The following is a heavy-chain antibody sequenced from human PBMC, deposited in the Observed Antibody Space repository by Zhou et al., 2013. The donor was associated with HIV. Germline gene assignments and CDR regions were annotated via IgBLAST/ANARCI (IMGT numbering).Heavy chain of an antibody. Sequence: QVQLVQSGAEVKKPGSSVKVSCKASGGTFSTYAISWVRLAPGQGLEWMGGIIPIFGTSNYAQKFQGRVTITTDESTSTAYMELTSLRSEDTAVYYCARGLQDPTRPVAGTWYFDHWGQGTLVTVSS. D-gene: IGHD6-19*01. CDR2: IIPIFGTS. V-gene: IGHV1-69*05. CDR3: ARGLQDPTRPVAGTWYFDH. J-gene: IGHJ4*02. CDR1: GGTFSTYA.